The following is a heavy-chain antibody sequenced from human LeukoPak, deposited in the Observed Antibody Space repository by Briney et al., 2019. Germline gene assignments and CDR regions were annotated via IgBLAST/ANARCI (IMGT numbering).Heavy chain of an antibody. CDR3: ARARDWAGYSYGFYY. CDR1: GYTFTGYY. V-gene: IGHV1-69*13. J-gene: IGHJ4*02. D-gene: IGHD5-18*01. CDR2: IIPIFGTA. Sequence: GASVKVSCKASGYTFTGYYIHWIRQAPGQGLEWMGGIIPIFGTANYAQKFQGRVTITADESTSTAYMELSSLRSEDTAVYYCARARDWAGYSYGFYYWGQGTLVTVSS.